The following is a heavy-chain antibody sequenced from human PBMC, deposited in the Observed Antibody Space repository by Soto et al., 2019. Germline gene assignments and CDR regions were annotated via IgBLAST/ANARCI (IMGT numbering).Heavy chain of an antibody. Sequence: SVKVSCKASGGTFSSHAISWFRPAPGQGLEWMGGIIPIFGTANYAQKFQGRVTITADKSTSTPYMELSRLRSEDTAVYYCARGGIGEPAATRYSFDPWGKVTLVTVS. CDR2: IIPIFGTA. CDR3: ARGGIGEPAATRYSFDP. D-gene: IGHD2-2*01. V-gene: IGHV1-69*06. J-gene: IGHJ5*01. CDR1: GGTFSSHA.